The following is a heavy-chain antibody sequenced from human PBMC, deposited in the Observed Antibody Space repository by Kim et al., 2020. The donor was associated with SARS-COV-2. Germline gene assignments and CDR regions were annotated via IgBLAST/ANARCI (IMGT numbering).Heavy chain of an antibody. CDR3: ARDGADSVRGVFRNWFDP. D-gene: IGHD3-10*01. V-gene: IGHV1-69*13. CDR2: IIPIFGTA. CDR1: GGTFSSYA. J-gene: IGHJ5*02. Sequence: SVKVSCKASGGTFSSYAISWVRQAPGQGLEWMGGIIPIFGTANYAQKFQGRVTITADESTSTAYMELSSLRSEDTAVYYCARDGADSVRGVFRNWFDPWGQGTLVTVSS.